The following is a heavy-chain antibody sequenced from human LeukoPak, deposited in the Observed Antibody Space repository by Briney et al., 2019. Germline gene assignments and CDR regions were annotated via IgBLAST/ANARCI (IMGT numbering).Heavy chain of an antibody. J-gene: IGHJ4*02. CDR3: AKGHDDFRQFDF. Sequence: SVTVSYMASVGTLANYAISWVRKAPGQGLEWMGGIIPIFGTAHSTQKFQGRLTITADESTRTTYMELSSLRSDDTAVYYCAKGHDDFRQFDFWGQGTLVIVSS. D-gene: IGHD3-3*01. CDR1: VGTLANYA. V-gene: IGHV1-69*13. CDR2: IIPIFGTA.